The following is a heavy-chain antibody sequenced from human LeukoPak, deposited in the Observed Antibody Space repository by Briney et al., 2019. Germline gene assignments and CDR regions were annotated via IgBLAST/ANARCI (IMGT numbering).Heavy chain of an antibody. Sequence: SETLSLTCTVSGGSISSSSYYWGCIRQPPGKGLECIGSIYYSGSTYYNPSLKSRVTISVDTSKNQFSLKLSSVTAADTAVYYCARDRGGYCSGGSCYTPDYWGQGTLVTVSS. V-gene: IGHV4-39*07. CDR3: ARDRGGYCSGGSCYTPDY. CDR1: GGSISSSSYY. CDR2: IYYSGST. J-gene: IGHJ4*02. D-gene: IGHD2-15*01.